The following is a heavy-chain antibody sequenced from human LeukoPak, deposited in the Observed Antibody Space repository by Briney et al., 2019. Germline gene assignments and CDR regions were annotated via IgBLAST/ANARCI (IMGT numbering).Heavy chain of an antibody. J-gene: IGHJ4*02. CDR3: AKGRRGEFDC. CDR2: ISGSGGST. CDR1: GFTFSTYA. V-gene: IGHV3-23*01. Sequence: PGGSLRLSCAASGFTFSTYAMSWVRQAPGKGLEWVSGISGSGGSTYYADSVKGRFTISRDNSKNTLYLQMNSLRAEDTAVYYCAKGRRGEFDCWGQGTLVTVSS. D-gene: IGHD3-10*01.